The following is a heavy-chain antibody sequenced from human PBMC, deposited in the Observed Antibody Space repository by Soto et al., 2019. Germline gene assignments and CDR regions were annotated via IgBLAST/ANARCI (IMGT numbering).Heavy chain of an antibody. CDR2: ISYDGSNK. CDR1: GFTFSSYA. CDR3: ARAYEGDYFDY. Sequence: QVQLVESGGGVVQPGRSLRLSCAASGFTFSSYAMHWIRQAPGMGLEWVAVISYDGSNKYYADSVKGRFTISRDNSKNTLYLQMNSRTAEDTAVYYCARAYEGDYFDYWGQGTLVTVSS. V-gene: IGHV3-30-3*01. D-gene: IGHD3-16*01. J-gene: IGHJ4*02.